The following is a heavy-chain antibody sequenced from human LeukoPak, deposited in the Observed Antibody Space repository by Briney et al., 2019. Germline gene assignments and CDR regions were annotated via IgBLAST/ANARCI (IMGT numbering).Heavy chain of an antibody. D-gene: IGHD1-26*01. CDR2: INPSGGST. J-gene: IGHJ5*02. CDR1: GYTFTSYY. V-gene: IGHV1-46*01. CDR3: ARGGPYSGSYEGWFDP. Sequence: ASVKVSCKASGYTFTSYYMHWVRQAPGQGLEWMGIINPSGGSTSYAQKFQGRVTMTRDMSTSTVYMELSSLRSKDTAVYYCARGGPYSGSYEGWFDPWGQGTLVTVSS.